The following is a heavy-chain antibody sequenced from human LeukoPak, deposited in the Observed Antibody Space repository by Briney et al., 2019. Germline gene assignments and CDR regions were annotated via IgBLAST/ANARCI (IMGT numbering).Heavy chain of an antibody. D-gene: IGHD3-22*01. CDR2: ISSSSSTI. CDR1: GFTFSTYS. CDR3: ARGSTYYDSSGQVPFDY. J-gene: IGHJ4*02. Sequence: GGSLRLSCAASGFTFSTYSMNWVRQAPGKGLEWVSYISSSSSTIYYADSVKGRFTLSRDNARNSLYLQMNSLRAEDAAVYYCARGSTYYDSSGQVPFDYWGQGTLVTVSS. V-gene: IGHV3-48*01.